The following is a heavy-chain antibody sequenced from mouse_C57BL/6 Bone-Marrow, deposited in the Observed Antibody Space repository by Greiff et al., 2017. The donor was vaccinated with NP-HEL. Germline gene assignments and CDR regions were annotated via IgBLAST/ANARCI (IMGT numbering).Heavy chain of an antibody. CDR3: AGGGYFDV. CDR1: GYTFTSYC. Sequence: VQLQQPGAELVKPGASVKLSCKASGYTFTSYCMPWVKQRPGQGLEWIGMIYPFIGSTNYNEKFKSKATLTADKSSSTAYLQLSSLTSEDSWVYYSAGGGYFDVWGTGTTVTVSS. V-gene: IGHV1-64*01. CDR2: IYPFIGST. J-gene: IGHJ1*03.